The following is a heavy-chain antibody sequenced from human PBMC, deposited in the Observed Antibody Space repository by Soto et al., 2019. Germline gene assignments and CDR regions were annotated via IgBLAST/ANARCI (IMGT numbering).Heavy chain of an antibody. V-gene: IGHV3-33*01. CDR1: GFTFSSYG. CDR2: IWYDGSNK. Sequence: SLRLSCAASGFTFSSYGMHWVRQAPGKGLEWVAVIWYDGSNKYYADSVKGRFTISRDNSKNTLYLQMNSLRAEDTAVYYCARELKTGYSSGWYGFDYWGQGTLVTVSS. CDR3: ARELKTGYSSGWYGFDY. J-gene: IGHJ4*02. D-gene: IGHD6-19*01.